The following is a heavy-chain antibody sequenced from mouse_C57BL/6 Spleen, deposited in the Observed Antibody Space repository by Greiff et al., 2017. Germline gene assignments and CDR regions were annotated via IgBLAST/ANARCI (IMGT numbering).Heavy chain of an antibody. D-gene: IGHD1-1*01. V-gene: IGHV1-39*01. CDR2: LNPNYGTT. J-gene: IGHJ2*01. CDR3: AREDYGSSLYFDY. CDR1: GYSFTDYN. Sequence: EVQLQESGPELVKPGASVKISCKASGYSFTDYNMNWVKQSNGKSLEWIGVLNPNYGTTSYNQKFKGKATLTVDQSSSTAYMQLNSLTSEDSAVYYCAREDYGSSLYFDYWGQGTTLTVSS.